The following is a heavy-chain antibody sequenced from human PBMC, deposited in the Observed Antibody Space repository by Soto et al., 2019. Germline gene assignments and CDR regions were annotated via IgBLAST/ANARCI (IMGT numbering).Heavy chain of an antibody. CDR1: GFTVSSNY. V-gene: IGHV3-66*01. Sequence: PGGSLRFSCAASGFTVSSNYMSWVRQAPGKGLEWVSVIYSGGSTYYADSVKGRFTISRDNSKNTLYLQMNSLRAEDTAVYYCASRGGSGSYYGYYYYYGMDVWGQGTTVTVSS. D-gene: IGHD3-10*01. J-gene: IGHJ6*02. CDR2: IYSGGST. CDR3: ASRGGSGSYYGYYYYYGMDV.